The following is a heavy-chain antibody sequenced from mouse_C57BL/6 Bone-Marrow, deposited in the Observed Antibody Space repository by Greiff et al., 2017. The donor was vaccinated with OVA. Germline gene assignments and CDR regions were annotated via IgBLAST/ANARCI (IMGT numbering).Heavy chain of an antibody. D-gene: IGHD1-1*01. CDR1: GFTFTDYY. Sequence: EVQLQQSGGGLVQPGGSLSLSCAASGFTFTDYYMSWVRQPPGQALEWLGFIRNKANGYTTEYSASVKGRFTISRDNSQSILYLQMNALRAEDSATYYCARSHGSSPFSGWGTGTTVTVSS. CDR2: IRNKANGYTT. CDR3: ARSHGSSPFSG. J-gene: IGHJ1*03. V-gene: IGHV7-3*01.